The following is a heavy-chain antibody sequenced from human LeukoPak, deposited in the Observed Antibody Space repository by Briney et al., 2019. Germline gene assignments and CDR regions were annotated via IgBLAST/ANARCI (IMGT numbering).Heavy chain of an antibody. J-gene: IGHJ4*02. Sequence: GGSLRLSCAASGFTVSNNYMSWVRQAPGKGLELVSLIYSVDNTYYADSVKGRFTISRDHSKNTVYLQMNSLRAEDTAVYYCARTYYDFWSGYYSHEGNPFDYWGQGTLVTVSS. D-gene: IGHD3-3*01. CDR3: ARTYYDFWSGYYSHEGNPFDY. V-gene: IGHV3-66*01. CDR1: GFTVSNNY. CDR2: IYSVDNT.